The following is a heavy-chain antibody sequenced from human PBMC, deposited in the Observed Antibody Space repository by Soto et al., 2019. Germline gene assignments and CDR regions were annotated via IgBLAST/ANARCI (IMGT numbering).Heavy chain of an antibody. J-gene: IGHJ4*02. CDR3: ARVHYDSSGYYDY. V-gene: IGHV4-39*01. Sequence: SETLSLTCTVSGGSISSSSYYWGWIRQPPGKGLEWIGSIYYSGSTYYNPSLKSRVTISVDTSKNQFSLKLSSVTAADTAVYYCARVHYDSSGYYDYWGQGTLVTVS. D-gene: IGHD3-22*01. CDR2: IYYSGST. CDR1: GGSISSSSYY.